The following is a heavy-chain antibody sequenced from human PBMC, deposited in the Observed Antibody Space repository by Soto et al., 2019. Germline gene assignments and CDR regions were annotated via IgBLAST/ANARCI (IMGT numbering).Heavy chain of an antibody. V-gene: IGHV5-51*01. CDR3: ARRKTQGVGATSWFDP. J-gene: IGHJ5*02. CDR1: GYSFTSYW. CDR2: IYPGDSDT. D-gene: IGHD1-26*01. Sequence: PGESLKISCKGSGYSFTSYWIGWVRQMPGKGLEWMGIIYPGDSDTRYSPSFQGQVTISADKSISTAYLQWSSLKASDTAMYYCARRKTQGVGATSWFDPWGQGTLVTVSS.